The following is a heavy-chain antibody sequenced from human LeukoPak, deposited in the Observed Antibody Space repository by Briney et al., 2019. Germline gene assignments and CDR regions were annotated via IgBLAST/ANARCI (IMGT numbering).Heavy chain of an antibody. Sequence: ASLKVSCKASGYTFTSYEMHWVRQAPGQGLEWMGWVNAGNGNTKYSQNFQGRVTITRDTSASTAYMELSSLRSEDTAVYYCARGLDSSGWYYYWGQGTLVTVSS. V-gene: IGHV1-3*01. CDR1: GYTFTSYE. D-gene: IGHD6-13*01. CDR3: ARGLDSSGWYYY. CDR2: VNAGNGNT. J-gene: IGHJ4*02.